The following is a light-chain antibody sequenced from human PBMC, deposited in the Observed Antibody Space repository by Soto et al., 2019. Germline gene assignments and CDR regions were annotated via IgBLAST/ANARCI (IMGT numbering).Light chain of an antibody. Sequence: SYELTQPPSVSVAPGQTARVSCGGDNIGVKSVHWYQHQPGQAPVVVVYDDSERPSGIPERFSGSNSGNTATLTISGLQAEDEAEYYCSSYTRSTTLNVLFGGGTKLTVL. CDR2: DDS. J-gene: IGLJ2*01. CDR3: SSYTRSTTLNVL. CDR1: NIGVKS. V-gene: IGLV3-21*02.